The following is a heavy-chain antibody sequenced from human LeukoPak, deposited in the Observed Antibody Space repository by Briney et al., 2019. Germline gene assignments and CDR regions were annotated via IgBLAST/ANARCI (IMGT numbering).Heavy chain of an antibody. CDR3: AGGGATNWAYYFDY. CDR1: GDSISSYY. J-gene: IGHJ4*02. Sequence: KPSETLSLTCTVSGDSISSYYWSWIRQPAGKGLEWIGRIYTSGSTNYNPSLKSRVTMSVDTSKIQFSLKLSSVTAADTAVYYCAGGGATNWAYYFDYWGQGTLVTVSS. V-gene: IGHV4-4*07. D-gene: IGHD1-26*01. CDR2: IYTSGST.